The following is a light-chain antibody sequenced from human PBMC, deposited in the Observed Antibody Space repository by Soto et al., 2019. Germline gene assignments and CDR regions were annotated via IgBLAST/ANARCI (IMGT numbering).Light chain of an antibody. CDR1: NSDVGVYNY. CDR2: DVS. J-gene: IGLJ1*01. Sequence: QSVLTQPRSVSGSPGQSVTISCTGTNSDVGVYNYVSWYQQYPGKAPKIMIYDVSKRPSGVPDRFSGSKSDNTASLTISGLQAEDEADYYCCSYAGSYTFVFGIGTKSPP. CDR3: CSYAGSYTFV. V-gene: IGLV2-11*01.